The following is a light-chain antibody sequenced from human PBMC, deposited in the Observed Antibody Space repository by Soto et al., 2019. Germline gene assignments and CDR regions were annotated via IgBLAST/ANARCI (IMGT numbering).Light chain of an antibody. V-gene: IGKV3-20*01. CDR2: AS. CDR3: QHYGTSAL. Sequence: EIVLTQSPGTLSLSPGERATLSCMASQSVSDLYLAWYQQKPGQAPRLLIDASNRATGIPDRFSGSGSGTDFTLTISRLEPEDFAVYYCQHYGTSALFGPGTKVEIK. CDR1: QSVSDLY. J-gene: IGKJ3*01.